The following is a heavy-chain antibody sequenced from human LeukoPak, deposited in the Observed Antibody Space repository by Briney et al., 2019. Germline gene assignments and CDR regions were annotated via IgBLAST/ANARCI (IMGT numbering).Heavy chain of an antibody. V-gene: IGHV1-2*02. CDR3: ARSVLKAVPRDI. D-gene: IGHD5/OR15-5a*01. CDR2: VKPNSGCT. CDR1: GYTFTGYY. J-gene: IGHJ3*02. Sequence: ASVKVSCKASGYTFTGYYMHWVRQAPGQGLEWMGLVKPNSGCTDYAQKFQGRVTMTRDTSISTDYMELSRLRSDDTAVYYCARSVLKAVPRDIWGQGTMVTVSS.